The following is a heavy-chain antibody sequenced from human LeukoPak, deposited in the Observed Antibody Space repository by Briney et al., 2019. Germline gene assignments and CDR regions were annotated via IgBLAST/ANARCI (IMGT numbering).Heavy chain of an antibody. CDR2: IWYDGSNK. J-gene: IGHJ5*02. D-gene: IGHD2-21*02. CDR1: GFTFSSYG. Sequence: PGGSLRLSCAAPGFTFSSYGMHWVRQAPGKGLEWVAVIWYDGSNKYYADSVKGRFTISRDNPKNTVYLQMNSLRAEDTAVYYCARGLRDWFDPWGQGTLVTVSS. V-gene: IGHV3-33*08. CDR3: ARGLRDWFDP.